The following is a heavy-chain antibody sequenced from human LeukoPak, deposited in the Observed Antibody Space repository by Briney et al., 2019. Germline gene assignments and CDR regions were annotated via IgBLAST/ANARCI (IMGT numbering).Heavy chain of an antibody. V-gene: IGHV4-31*03. CDR3: AKSGNKYNWFDP. CDR1: GGSISSGGYY. Sequence: PSETLSLTCTVSGGSISSGGYYWSWIRQHPGKGLEWIGYIYYSGGTYYNPSLKSRVTISVDTSKNQFSLKLSSVTAADTAVYYCAKSGNKYNWFDPWGQGTLVTVSS. D-gene: IGHD1/OR15-1a*01. J-gene: IGHJ5*02. CDR2: IYYSGGT.